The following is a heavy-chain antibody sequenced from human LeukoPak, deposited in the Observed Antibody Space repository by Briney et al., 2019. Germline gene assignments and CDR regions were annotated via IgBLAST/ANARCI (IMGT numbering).Heavy chain of an antibody. V-gene: IGHV5-51*01. CDR1: GYSFTSYW. CDR3: ASPPPYRSGWNGAQH. J-gene: IGHJ1*01. Sequence: GESLKISCKGSGYSFTSYWIGWVRQMPGKGLEWMGIIYPGDSDTKYSSAFQGQVTISADKSISTAYLQWSSLKASDTAMYYCASPPPYRSGWNGAQHWGQGTLVTVSS. D-gene: IGHD6-19*01. CDR2: IYPGDSDT.